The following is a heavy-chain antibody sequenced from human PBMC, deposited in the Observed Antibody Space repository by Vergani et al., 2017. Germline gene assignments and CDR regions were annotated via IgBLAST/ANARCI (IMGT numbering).Heavy chain of an antibody. D-gene: IGHD1-20*01. CDR1: GFTFSTYD. CDR2: IGTAGDT. Sequence: EVQLVESGGGLVQPGGSLRLSCAASGFTFSTYDMHWVRQATGKGLEWVSAIGTAGDTYYPGSVKGRFTISRENAKNSLYLQMNGLRAGDTAVYYCARAAYRGGSQYNYFGPWGQGIQVTVSS. V-gene: IGHV3-13*01. J-gene: IGHJ5*02. CDR3: ARAAYRGGSQYNYFGP.